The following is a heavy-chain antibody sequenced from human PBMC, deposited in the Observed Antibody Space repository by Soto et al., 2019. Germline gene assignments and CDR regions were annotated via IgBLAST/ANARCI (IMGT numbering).Heavy chain of an antibody. Sequence: QVQLVQSGAEVKKPGASVKVSCKASGYTFTSYDINWVRQATGQGLEWMGWMNPNSGNTGYAQKFQGRVTMTRNTSISTAYMELSSLRSEDTAVYYCARGLGELLSEEGYWFDPWGQGTLVTVSS. D-gene: IGHD3-10*01. J-gene: IGHJ5*02. CDR3: ARGLGELLSEEGYWFDP. CDR2: MNPNSGNT. V-gene: IGHV1-8*01. CDR1: GYTFTSYD.